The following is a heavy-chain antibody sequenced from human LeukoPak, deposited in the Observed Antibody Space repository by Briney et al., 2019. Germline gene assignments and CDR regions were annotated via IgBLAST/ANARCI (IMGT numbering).Heavy chain of an antibody. J-gene: IGHJ6*02. CDR1: GFTFSSYG. V-gene: IGHV3-33*01. CDR3: AREGYDSSGYLYYYYGMDV. Sequence: GGSLRPSCAASGFTFSSYGMHWVRQAPGKGLEWVAVIWYDGSNKYYADSVKGRFTISRDNSKNTLYLQMNSLRAGDTAVYYCAREGYDSSGYLYYYYGMDVWGQGTTVTVSS. D-gene: IGHD3-22*01. CDR2: IWYDGSNK.